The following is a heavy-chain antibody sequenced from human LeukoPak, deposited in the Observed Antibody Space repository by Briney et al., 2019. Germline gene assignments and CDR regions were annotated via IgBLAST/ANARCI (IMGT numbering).Heavy chain of an antibody. V-gene: IGHV4-39*01. CDR3: ASLLLDPGYYYYMDV. CDR2: IYYSGST. Sequence: PSETLSLTCTVSGGSISSSSYYWGWIRQPPGKGLEWIGSIYYSGSTYYNPSLKSRVTISVDTSKTQFSLKLSSVTAADTAVYYCASLLLDPGYYYYMDVWGKGTTVTVSS. J-gene: IGHJ6*03. D-gene: IGHD3/OR15-3a*01. CDR1: GGSISSSSYY.